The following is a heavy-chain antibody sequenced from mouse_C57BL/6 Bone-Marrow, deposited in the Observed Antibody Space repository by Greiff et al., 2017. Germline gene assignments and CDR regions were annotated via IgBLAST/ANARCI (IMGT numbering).Heavy chain of an antibody. V-gene: IGHV1-77*01. CDR1: GYTFTDYY. CDR2: IGPGSGST. Sequence: QVQLQQSGAELVKPGASVKISCKASGYTFTDYYINWVKQRPGQGLEWIGKIGPGSGSTYYNEKFKGKATLTADTSSNTAYLQLSSLTSEDTAVYYSARDGYYLGGVDVWGTGTTVTVSS. CDR3: ARDGYYLGGVDV. D-gene: IGHD2-3*01. J-gene: IGHJ1*03.